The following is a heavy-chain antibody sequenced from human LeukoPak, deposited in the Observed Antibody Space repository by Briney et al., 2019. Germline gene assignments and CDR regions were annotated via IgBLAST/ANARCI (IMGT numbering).Heavy chain of an antibody. CDR2: IYTSGST. V-gene: IGHV4-61*02. CDR3: AGTEKRSGYYMDV. Sequence: SETLSLTCTVSGGSISSGSYYWSWIRQPAGKGLEWIGRIYTSGSTNYNPSLKSRATISVDTSKNQFSLKLSSVTAADTAVYYCAGTEKRSGYYMDVWGKGTTVTISS. J-gene: IGHJ6*03. D-gene: IGHD3-10*01. CDR1: GGSISSGSYY.